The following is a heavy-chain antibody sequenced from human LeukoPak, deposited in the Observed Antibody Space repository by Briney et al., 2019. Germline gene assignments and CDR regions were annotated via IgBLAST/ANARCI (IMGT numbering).Heavy chain of an antibody. J-gene: IGHJ4*02. Sequence: SETLSLTCTVSGGSINNYYWSWIRQPPGKGLEWIGYVYDSGSTNYNPSLKRRVTISIDTSTNQFSLKMTSVTASDTALYYCARHGVSYSFDYWGQGTLVTVSS. CDR1: GGSINNYY. CDR2: VYDSGST. CDR3: ARHGVSYSFDY. D-gene: IGHD1-26*01. V-gene: IGHV4-59*08.